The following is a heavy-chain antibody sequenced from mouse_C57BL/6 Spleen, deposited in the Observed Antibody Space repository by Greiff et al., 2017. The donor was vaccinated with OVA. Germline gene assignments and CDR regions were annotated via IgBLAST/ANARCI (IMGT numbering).Heavy chain of an antibody. J-gene: IGHJ4*01. CDR2: IWTGGGT. V-gene: IGHV2-9-1*01. CDR3: ARYYYGSSYDYYAMDY. D-gene: IGHD1-1*01. Sequence: VQRVESGPGLVAPSQSLSITCTVSGFSLTSYAISWVRQPPGKGLEWLGVIWTGGGTNYNSALKSRLSISKDNSKSQVFLKMNSLQTDDTARYYCARYYYGSSYDYYAMDYWGQGTSVTVSS. CDR1: GFSLTSYA.